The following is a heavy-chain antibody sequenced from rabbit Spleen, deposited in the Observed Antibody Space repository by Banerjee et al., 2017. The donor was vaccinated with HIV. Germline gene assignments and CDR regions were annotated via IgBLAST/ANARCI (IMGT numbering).Heavy chain of an antibody. D-gene: IGHD1-1*01. J-gene: IGHJ4*01. CDR3: ARDLDGVIGWNFGW. CDR2: IYAGGGVGT. V-gene: IGHV1S40*01. CDR1: GFSFSAGYY. Sequence: QSLEESGGDLVKPGASLTLTCTASGFSFSAGYYMCWVRQAPGKGLEWIACIYAGGGVGTYYATWAKGRFTISKTSSTTVTLQMTSLTAADTATYFCARDLDGVIGWNFGWWGPGTLVTVS.